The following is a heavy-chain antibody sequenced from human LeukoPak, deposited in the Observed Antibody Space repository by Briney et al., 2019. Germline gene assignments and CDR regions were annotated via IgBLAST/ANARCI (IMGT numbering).Heavy chain of an antibody. D-gene: IGHD1-26*01. CDR1: GFTFSSYA. CDR2: ISYDGSNK. V-gene: IGHV3-30-3*01. J-gene: IGHJ3*02. CDR3: ARGDELLGGAFDI. Sequence: GGSLRLSCAASGFTFSSYAMHWVRQAPGKGLEWVAVISYDGSNKYYADSVKGRFTISRDNAKNSLYLQMNSLRAEDTALYHCARGDELLGGAFDIWGQGTMVTVSS.